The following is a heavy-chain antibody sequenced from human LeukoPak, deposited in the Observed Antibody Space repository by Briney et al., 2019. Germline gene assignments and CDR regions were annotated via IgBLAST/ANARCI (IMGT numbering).Heavy chain of an antibody. V-gene: IGHV4-34*01. CDR2: INHSGST. D-gene: IGHD2-15*01. J-gene: IGHJ3*02. Sequence: PSETLSLTCAVYGGSFSGYYWSWIRQPPGKGLEWIGEINHSGSTNYNPSLKSRVTISVDTSKNQFTLKLSSVTAADTAVYYCARDRPLLEDAFDIWGQGTMVTVSS. CDR3: ARDRPLLEDAFDI. CDR1: GGSFSGYY.